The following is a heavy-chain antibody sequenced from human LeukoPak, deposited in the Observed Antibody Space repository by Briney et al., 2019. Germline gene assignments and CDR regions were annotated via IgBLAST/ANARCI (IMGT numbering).Heavy chain of an antibody. CDR1: GGSISSGSYY. CDR2: IYTSGST. J-gene: IGHJ6*03. D-gene: IGHD2-2*01. V-gene: IGHV4-61*02. Sequence: PSETLSLTCTVSGGSISSGSYYWSWIRQPAGKGLEWIGRIYTSGSTNYNPSLKSRVTISVDTSKNQFSLKLSSVTAADTAVYYCARVGGSTSLNDYYYYYYMDVWGKGTTVTVSS. CDR3: ARVGGSTSLNDYYYYYYMDV.